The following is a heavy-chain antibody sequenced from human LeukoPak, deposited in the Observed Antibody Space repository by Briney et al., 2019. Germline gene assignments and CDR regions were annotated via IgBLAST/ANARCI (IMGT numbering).Heavy chain of an antibody. CDR1: GGTFSSYA. V-gene: IGHV1-69*13. CDR2: IIPIFGTA. D-gene: IGHD1-26*01. Sequence: GASVKVSXKASGGTFSSYAISWVRQAPGQGLEWMGGIIPIFGTANYAQKFQGRVTITADESTSTAYMELSSLRSEDTAVYYCARDPGIVGATVQHWGQGTLVTVSS. CDR3: ARDPGIVGATVQH. J-gene: IGHJ1*01.